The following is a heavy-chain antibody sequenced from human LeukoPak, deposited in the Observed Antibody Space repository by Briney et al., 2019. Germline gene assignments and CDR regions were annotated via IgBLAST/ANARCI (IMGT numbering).Heavy chain of an antibody. Sequence: PGGSLRLFCAASGFSFRYYAMHWVRQAPGKGREWMAVISFNGGDEYYADSVKGRFTISRDNSKNTLYLHMNSLRAEDTALYYCARDDYYDSSGYYLPLDYWGQGTLVTVSS. CDR1: GFSFRYYA. D-gene: IGHD3-22*01. J-gene: IGHJ4*02. CDR2: ISFNGGDE. V-gene: IGHV3-30*04. CDR3: ARDDYYDSSGYYLPLDY.